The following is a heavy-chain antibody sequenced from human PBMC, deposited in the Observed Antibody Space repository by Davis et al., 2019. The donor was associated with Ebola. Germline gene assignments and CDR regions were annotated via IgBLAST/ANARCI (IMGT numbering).Heavy chain of an antibody. J-gene: IGHJ6*02. CDR1: GFTFSSYA. D-gene: IGHD3-16*01. V-gene: IGHV3-64D*08. CDR2: ISSNGGST. CDR3: VKSDWGYYYGMDV. Sequence: GESLKISCSASGFTFSSYAMHWVRQAPGKGLEYVSAISSNGGSTYYADSVKGRFTISRDNSKNTLYLQMSSLRAEDTAVYYCVKSDWGYYYGMDVWAKGPRSPSP.